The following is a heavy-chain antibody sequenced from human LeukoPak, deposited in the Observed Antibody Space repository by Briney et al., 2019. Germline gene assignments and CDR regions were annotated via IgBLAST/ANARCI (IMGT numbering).Heavy chain of an antibody. D-gene: IGHD5-18*01. CDR3: ARDRGYSYGSAWFDP. J-gene: IGHJ5*02. CDR2: IYYSGST. CDR1: GGSISSSSYY. V-gene: IGHV4-39*07. Sequence: SETLSLTCTVSGGSISSSSYYWGWIRQPPGKGLEWIGSIYYSGSTYYNPSLKSRVTISVDTSKNQFSLKLSSVTAADTAVYYCARDRGYSYGSAWFDPWGQGTLVTVSS.